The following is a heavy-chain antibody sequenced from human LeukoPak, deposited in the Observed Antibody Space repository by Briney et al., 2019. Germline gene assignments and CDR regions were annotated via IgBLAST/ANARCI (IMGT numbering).Heavy chain of an antibody. CDR3: ARGLNANNRGVFDY. J-gene: IGHJ4*02. CDR1: GYTFTTYY. CDR2: INPSGGST. V-gene: IGHV1-46*01. Sequence: SVNVSCKTSGYTFTTYYIHWVRQAPGQGLEWMGIINPSGGSTSYAQKFQGRVTITRDSSTSTVYMELSSLRSEDTAVYYCARGLNANNRGVFDYWGQGTLVTVSS. D-gene: IGHD1-14*01.